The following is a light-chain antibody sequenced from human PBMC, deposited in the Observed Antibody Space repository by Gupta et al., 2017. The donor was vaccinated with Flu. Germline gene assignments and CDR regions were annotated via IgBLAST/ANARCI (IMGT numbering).Light chain of an antibody. Sequence: SYHLTQPLSVPVALGQTARLTCGGDNIGTKHVHWYQQKPGQAPILVIYRDWNRPSGIPGRFAGSNSRNTATLTINRVQGGDEGDYYCQVWDTDSYVFGTGTKVTVL. CDR2: RDW. J-gene: IGLJ1*01. V-gene: IGLV3-9*01. CDR1: NIGTKH. CDR3: QVWDTDSYV.